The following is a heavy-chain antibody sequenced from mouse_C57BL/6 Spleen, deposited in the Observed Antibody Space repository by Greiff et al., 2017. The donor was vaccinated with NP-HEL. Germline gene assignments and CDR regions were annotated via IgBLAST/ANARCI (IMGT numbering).Heavy chain of an antibody. D-gene: IGHD1-1*01. CDR3: TRDYYGIDY. J-gene: IGHJ2*01. Sequence: EVKLMESGEGLVKPGGSLKLSCAASGFTFSSYAMSWVRQTPEKRLEWVAYICSGGDYIYYADTVKGRFTISRDNARNTLYLQMSSLKSEDTAMYYCTRDYYGIDYWGQGTTLTVSS. V-gene: IGHV5-9-1*02. CDR1: GFTFSSYA. CDR2: ICSGGDYI.